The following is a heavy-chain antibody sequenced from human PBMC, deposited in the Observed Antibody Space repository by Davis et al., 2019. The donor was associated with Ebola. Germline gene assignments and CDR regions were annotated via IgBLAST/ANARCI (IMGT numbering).Heavy chain of an antibody. J-gene: IGHJ4*02. Sequence: SCKASGGTFSSYAMSWVRQAPGKGLEWVSAISGSGGSTYYADSVKGRFTISRDNSKNTLYLQMNSLRAEDTAVYYCAKGIQLWLRPCLDYWGQGTLVTVSS. CDR3: AKGIQLWLRPCLDY. D-gene: IGHD5-18*01. CDR1: GGTFSSYA. CDR2: ISGSGGST. V-gene: IGHV3-23*01.